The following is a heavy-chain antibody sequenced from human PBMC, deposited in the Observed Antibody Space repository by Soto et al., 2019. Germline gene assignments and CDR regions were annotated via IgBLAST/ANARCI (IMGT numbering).Heavy chain of an antibody. Sequence: SETLSLTCTVSGGSISSSSYYWGWIRQPPGKGLEWIGSIYYSGSTYYNPSLKSRVTISVDTSKNQFSLKLSSVTAADTAVYYCARLVTRIAAAGTLKWFDPWGQGTLVTVSS. CDR3: ARLVTRIAAAGTLKWFDP. D-gene: IGHD6-13*01. V-gene: IGHV4-39*01. J-gene: IGHJ5*02. CDR1: GGSISSSSYY. CDR2: IYYSGST.